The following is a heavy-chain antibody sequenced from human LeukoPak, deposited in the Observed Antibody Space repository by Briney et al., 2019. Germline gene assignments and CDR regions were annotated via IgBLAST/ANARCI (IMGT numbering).Heavy chain of an antibody. V-gene: IGHV4-39*07. Sequence: SETLSLTCTVSGGSISSNTYYWGWIRQPPGKGLEWIGSIYYSGSTYYNPSLKSRVTISVDTSKNQFSLKLSSVTAADTAVYYCARSSCYYRSFDYWGQGTLVTVSS. CDR3: ARSSCYYRSFDY. CDR2: IYYSGST. CDR1: GGSISSNTYY. D-gene: IGHD3-22*01. J-gene: IGHJ4*02.